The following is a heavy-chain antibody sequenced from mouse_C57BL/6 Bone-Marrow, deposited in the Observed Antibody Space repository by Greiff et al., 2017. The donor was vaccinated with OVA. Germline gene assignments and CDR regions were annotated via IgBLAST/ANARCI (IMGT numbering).Heavy chain of an antibody. J-gene: IGHJ4*01. CDR2: ISSGSSTI. V-gene: IGHV5-17*01. Sequence: DVKLVESGGGLVKPGGSLKLSCAASGFTFSDYGMHWVRQAPEKGLEWVAYISSGSSTIYYADTVKGRFTISRDNAKNTLFLQMTSLRSEDTAMYYCARDSNYRNYAMDYWGQGTSVTVSS. D-gene: IGHD2-5*01. CDR3: ARDSNYRNYAMDY. CDR1: GFTFSDYG.